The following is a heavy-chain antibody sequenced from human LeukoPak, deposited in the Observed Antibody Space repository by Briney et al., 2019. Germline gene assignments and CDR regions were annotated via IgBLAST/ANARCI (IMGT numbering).Heavy chain of an antibody. CDR3: ARDPRVGATTYYYYYMDV. Sequence: GASVKVSCKVSGYTLTELSMHWVRQAPGKGLEWMGGFDPEDGETIYAQKFQGRVTMTEDTSTDTAYMELSSLRSEDTAVYYCARDPRVGATTYYYYYMDVWGKGTTVTVSS. CDR1: GYTLTELS. CDR2: FDPEDGET. V-gene: IGHV1-24*01. D-gene: IGHD1-26*01. J-gene: IGHJ6*03.